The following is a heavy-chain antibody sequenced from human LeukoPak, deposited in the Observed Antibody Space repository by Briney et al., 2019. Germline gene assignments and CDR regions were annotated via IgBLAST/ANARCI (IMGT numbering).Heavy chain of an antibody. J-gene: IGHJ3*02. V-gene: IGHV1-8*01. D-gene: IGHD1-26*01. CDR3: ARFSGSYIGDAFDI. CDR2: ISADNGNT. Sequence: WASVKVSCTASGYTFTSYAISWVRQAPGQGLEWMGWISADNGNTGYAQKFQGRVTMTRNTSISTAYMELSSLRSEDTAVYYCARFSGSYIGDAFDIWGQGTMVTVSS. CDR1: GYTFTSYA.